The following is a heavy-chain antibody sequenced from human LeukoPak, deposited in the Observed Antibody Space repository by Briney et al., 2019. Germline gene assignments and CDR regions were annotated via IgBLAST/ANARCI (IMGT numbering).Heavy chain of an antibody. CDR3: ASGGDDTAMFFPRPHY. V-gene: IGHV1-2*02. CDR2: INPNSGGT. J-gene: IGHJ4*02. CDR1: GYTFTSYA. D-gene: IGHD5-18*01. Sequence: ASVKVSCKASGYTFTSYAMNWVRQAPGRGLEWMGWINPNSGGTNYAQKFQGRVTMTRDTSISTAYMELSRLRSDDTAVYYCASGGDDTAMFFPRPHYWGQGTLVTVSS.